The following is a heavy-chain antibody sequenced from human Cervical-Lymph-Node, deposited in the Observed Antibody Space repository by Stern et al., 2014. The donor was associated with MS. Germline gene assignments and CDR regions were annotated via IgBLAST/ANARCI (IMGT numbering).Heavy chain of an antibody. CDR2: IYATGNT. V-gene: IGHV4-61*02. J-gene: IGHJ3*02. D-gene: IGHD2-15*01. Sequence: QLQESGPGLVKPSQTLSLSCTVSGYSISSGSYHWNWIRQPAGKGLEWIGRIYATGNTNYNPSLKSRVTMSVDTSKNQFSLTLSSVTAADTAVYYCARVSVGTFDIWGQGAMVTVSS. CDR1: GYSISSGSYH. CDR3: ARVSVGTFDI.